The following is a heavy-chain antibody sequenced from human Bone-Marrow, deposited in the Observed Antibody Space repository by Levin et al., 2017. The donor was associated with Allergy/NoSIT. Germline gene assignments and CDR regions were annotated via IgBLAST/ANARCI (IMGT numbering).Heavy chain of an antibody. V-gene: IGHV3-48*03. CDR2: ISGSGNTI. Sequence: GESLKISCAASGFSFSIYEMNWVRQAPGKGLEWLSYISGSGNTIYYADSVKGRFTISRDNAKNSLYLQVNSLRAEDTAVYYCAGKPLSSWLYWYFDVWGRGTLVTVSS. D-gene: IGHD6-13*01. CDR3: AGKPLSSWLYWYFDV. CDR1: GFSFSIYE. J-gene: IGHJ2*01.